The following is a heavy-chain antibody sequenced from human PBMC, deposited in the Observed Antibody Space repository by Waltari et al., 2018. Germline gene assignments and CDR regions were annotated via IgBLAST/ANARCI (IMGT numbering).Heavy chain of an antibody. CDR2: ITWDGVST. CDR1: GFTFGEYT. V-gene: IGHV3-43*01. Sequence: EVQLVESGGVVVQRGGSLRLSCAASGFTFGEYTMHWVRQSPGKGLEWVSLITWDGVSTYYAESVKVRFAISRDNSKNSLYLQMNSLRTEDTALYYCAKDRGGSYLPDYWGQGTLVTVSS. J-gene: IGHJ4*02. D-gene: IGHD3-16*01. CDR3: AKDRGGSYLPDY.